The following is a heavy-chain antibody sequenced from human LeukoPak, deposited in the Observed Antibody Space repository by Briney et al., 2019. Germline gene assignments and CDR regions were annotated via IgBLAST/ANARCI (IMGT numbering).Heavy chain of an antibody. J-gene: IGHJ4*02. CDR2: ISGSGGST. D-gene: IGHD2-21*02. CDR1: GFTFSSDA. Sequence: GGSLRLSCAASGFTFSSDAMSWVRQAPGKGLEWVSAISGSGGSTYYADSVKGRFTISRDNSKNTLYLQMNSLRAEDTAVYYCAKDVEATIGYYFDYWGQGTLVTVSS. V-gene: IGHV3-23*01. CDR3: AKDVEATIGYYFDY.